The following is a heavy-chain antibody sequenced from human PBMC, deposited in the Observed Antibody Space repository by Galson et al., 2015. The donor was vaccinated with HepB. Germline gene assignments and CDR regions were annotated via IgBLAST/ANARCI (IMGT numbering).Heavy chain of an antibody. CDR1: GFTVSGSY. V-gene: IGHV3-53*01. CDR3: SRDHFDYSNAIYYFDS. D-gene: IGHD4-11*01. CDR2: FHSDGDS. J-gene: IGHJ4*02. Sequence: SLRLSCAASGFTVSGSYMRWVRQAPGKGLEWVSVFHSDGDSDYAGSVKGRFTISRDNSKNALYLQMNSLRAEDTAVYFCSRDHFDYSNAIYYFDSWGQGTLVTVSS.